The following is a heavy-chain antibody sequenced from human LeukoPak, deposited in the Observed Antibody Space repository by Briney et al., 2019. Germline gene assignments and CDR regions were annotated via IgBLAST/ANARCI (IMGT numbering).Heavy chain of an antibody. CDR3: ARDRLGYNWFDP. Sequence: ASVKVSCKASGYTFTSYAMHWVRQAPGQRLEWIGWINTGNGNTKYSQKFQGRVTITRDTSASTAYMELSSLRSEDTAVYYCARDRLGYNWFDPWGQGTLVTVSS. CDR2: INTGNGNT. V-gene: IGHV1-3*04. J-gene: IGHJ5*02. D-gene: IGHD3-16*01. CDR1: GYTFTSYA.